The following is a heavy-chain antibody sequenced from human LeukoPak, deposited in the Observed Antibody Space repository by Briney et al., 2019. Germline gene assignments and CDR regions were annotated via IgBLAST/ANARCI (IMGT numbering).Heavy chain of an antibody. CDR1: GFTFSSYS. V-gene: IGHV3-21*01. CDR2: ISSSSSYI. D-gene: IGHD2-2*01. CDR3: ARAVVPAAIPVSDY. J-gene: IGHJ4*02. Sequence: GSLRLSCAASGFTFSSYSMNWVRQAPGKGLEWVSSISSSSSYIYYADSVKGRFTISRDNAKNSLYLQMNSLRAEDTAVYYCARAVVPAAIPVSDYWGQGTLVTVSS.